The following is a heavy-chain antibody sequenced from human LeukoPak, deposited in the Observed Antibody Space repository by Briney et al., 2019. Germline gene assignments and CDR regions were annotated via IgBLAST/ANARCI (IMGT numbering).Heavy chain of an antibody. J-gene: IGHJ4*02. D-gene: IGHD1-26*01. CDR2: IYHSGST. CDR1: GGSISSSNR. V-gene: IGHV4-4*02. CDR3: ARGGSGSYYAYLDY. Sequence: ASETLSLTCAVSGGSISSSNRWSWVRQPPGKGLEWIGEIYHSGSTNYNPSLKSRVTISVDKSKNQFSLKLSSVTAADTAVYYCARGGSGSYYAYLDYWGQGTLVTVSS.